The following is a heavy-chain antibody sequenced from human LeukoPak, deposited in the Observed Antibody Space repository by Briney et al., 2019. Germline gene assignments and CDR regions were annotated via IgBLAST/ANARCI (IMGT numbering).Heavy chain of an antibody. D-gene: IGHD4-17*01. CDR3: AKALYGDYGRFDY. Sequence: GGSLRLSCSAFGFTFSTYAMNWVRQAPGKGLDWVSTISDGGSDTHYADSVKGRFTISRDDSKNTLYLQMNSLRAEDTAVYYCAKALYGDYGRFDYWGQGTLVTVSS. CDR2: ISDGGSDT. CDR1: GFTFSTYA. V-gene: IGHV3-23*01. J-gene: IGHJ4*02.